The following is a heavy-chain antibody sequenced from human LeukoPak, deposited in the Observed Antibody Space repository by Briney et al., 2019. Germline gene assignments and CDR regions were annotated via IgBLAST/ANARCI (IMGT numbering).Heavy chain of an antibody. CDR1: GAXISSNY. V-gene: IGHV4-59*08. CDR3: AKSVRTAPFEY. D-gene: IGHD2-21*02. J-gene: IGHJ4*02. Sequence: SETLSLTCTVSGAXISSNYCSWIRQPPGKGLEWIGYIYSSGSTNSNPSLKSRVTMSVDTSKNQFSLRLTSVTAADTAFYYCAKSVRTAPFEYWGQGTLVTVSS. CDR2: IYSSGST.